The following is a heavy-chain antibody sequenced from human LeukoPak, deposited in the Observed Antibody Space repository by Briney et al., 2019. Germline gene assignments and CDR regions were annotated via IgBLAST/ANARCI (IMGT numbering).Heavy chain of an antibody. CDR2: ISASNGNT. J-gene: IGHJ4*02. D-gene: IGHD2-15*01. CDR3: ARAPSVSSGTCYDY. CDR1: GYTFTSHG. Sequence: ASVKVSCKASGYTFTSHGISWVRQAPGQGPEWMGWISASNGNTNYAQKLQGRVTLTTDTSTSTASMELRSLRSDDTAMYYCARAPSVSSGTCYDYWGQGTLVTVSS. V-gene: IGHV1-18*01.